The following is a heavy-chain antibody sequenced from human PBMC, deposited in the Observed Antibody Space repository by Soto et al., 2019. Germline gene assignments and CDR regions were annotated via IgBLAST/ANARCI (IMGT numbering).Heavy chain of an antibody. CDR2: IYYSGST. J-gene: IGHJ6*02. Sequence: SETLSLTCTVSGGSISSYYWSWIRQPPGKGLEWIGYIYYSGSTNYNPSLKSRVTISVDTSKNQFSLKLSSVTAADTAVYYCATGWRYCSSTSCGSGYYYYGMDIWGQGTTVTVSS. CDR1: GGSISSYY. CDR3: ATGWRYCSSTSCGSGYYYYGMDI. D-gene: IGHD2-2*01. V-gene: IGHV4-59*01.